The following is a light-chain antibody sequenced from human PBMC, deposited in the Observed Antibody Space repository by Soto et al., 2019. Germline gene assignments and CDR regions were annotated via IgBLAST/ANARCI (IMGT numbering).Light chain of an antibody. CDR2: AAS. CDR3: QQSFSTPYT. CDR1: HRINNY. Sequence: DIQMTQSPSSLSASVGDRVTITCRASHRINNYLNWYQQKPGKAPNLLIYAASSLQSGVPSRFSGSGSGTDATLTISSLQPGDFATYYCQQSFSTPYTFGQGTNLEI. J-gene: IGKJ2*01. V-gene: IGKV1-39*01.